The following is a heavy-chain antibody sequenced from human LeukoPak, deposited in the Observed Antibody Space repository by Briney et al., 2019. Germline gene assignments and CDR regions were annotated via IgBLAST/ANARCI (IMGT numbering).Heavy chain of an antibody. CDR2: INHSGST. CDR3: ARGGCSGRSCSSDFDY. Sequence: SETLSLTCAVYGGSFSGYYWSWIRLPPGKGLEWIGEINHSGSTNYNPSLKSRVTISVDTSKNQFSLKLSSVTAADTAVYYCARGGCSGRSCSSDFDYWGQGTLVTVSS. D-gene: IGHD2-15*01. CDR1: GGSFSGYY. J-gene: IGHJ4*02. V-gene: IGHV4-34*01.